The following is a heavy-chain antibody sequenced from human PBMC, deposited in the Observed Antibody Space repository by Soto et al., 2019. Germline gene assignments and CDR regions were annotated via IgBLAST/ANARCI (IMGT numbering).Heavy chain of an antibody. CDR1: GFTFSSYA. CDR2: ISGSGGST. D-gene: IGHD2-2*01. J-gene: IGHJ3*02. Sequence: PGGSLRLCCAASGFTFSSYAMSWVRQAPGKGLEWVSAISGSGGSTYYADSVKGRFTISRDNSKNTLYLQMNSLRAEDTAVYYCAKDWDIVVVPAASLDAFAIWGQGTMVTVSS. V-gene: IGHV3-23*01. CDR3: AKDWDIVVVPAASLDAFAI.